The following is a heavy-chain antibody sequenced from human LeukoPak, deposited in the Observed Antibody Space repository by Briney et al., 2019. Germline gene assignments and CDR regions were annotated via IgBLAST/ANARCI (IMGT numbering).Heavy chain of an antibody. V-gene: IGHV1-2*02. Sequence: SVKVSCKASEYTFTGYYMHWVRQAPGQGLEWMGWINPNSGGTNYAQKFQGRVTMTRDTSISTAYMELSRLRSDDTAVYYCAREYHSYYYYYYYGMDVWGQGTTVTVSS. CDR1: EYTFTGYY. J-gene: IGHJ6*02. CDR3: AREYHSYYYYYYYGMDV. CDR2: INPNSGGT. D-gene: IGHD3-10*01.